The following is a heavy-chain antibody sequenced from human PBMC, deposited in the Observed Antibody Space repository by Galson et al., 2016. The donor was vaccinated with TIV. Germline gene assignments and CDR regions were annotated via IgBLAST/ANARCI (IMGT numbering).Heavy chain of an antibody. CDR1: GGTFNSCT. CDR3: ARLDTSSWYGYFQY. Sequence: VKVSCKASGGTFNSCTISWVRPAPGQGLEWTGTIVPTLGITNYAQKFQGRVTITADKSTTTAYMELSSLRSEDTAMYYCARLDTSSWYGYFQYWGQGTLVTVSS. D-gene: IGHD6-13*01. CDR2: IVPTLGIT. V-gene: IGHV1-69*02. J-gene: IGHJ1*01.